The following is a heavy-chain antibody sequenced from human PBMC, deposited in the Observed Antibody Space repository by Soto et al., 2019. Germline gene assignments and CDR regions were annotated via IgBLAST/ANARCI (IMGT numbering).Heavy chain of an antibody. J-gene: IGHJ4*02. CDR2: FFDTGDT. V-gene: IGHV4-39*01. D-gene: IGHD3-16*01. Sequence: QLQLQESGPGLVKPSETLSLTCTVSGGSISSNHYYWDWIRQPPGKGLQWIGSFFDTGDTYYNPSLKSRVTISVDTSKNQFSLKMNSVTAADRAVYYCATLRREVGGFDYWGQGTLVTVSS. CDR1: GGSISSNHYY. CDR3: ATLRREVGGFDY.